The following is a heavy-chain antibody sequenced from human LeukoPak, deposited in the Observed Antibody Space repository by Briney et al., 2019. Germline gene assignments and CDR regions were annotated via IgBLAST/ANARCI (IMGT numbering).Heavy chain of an antibody. D-gene: IGHD6-19*01. CDR3: ARHTKMRWLALPYYFDY. CDR1: GGSISSYY. Sequence: SETLSLTCTVSGGSISSYYWSWIRQPPGKGLEWIGYIYYSGSTYYNPSLKSRVTISVDTSKNQFSLKLSSVTAADTAVYYCARHTKMRWLALPYYFDYWGQGTLVTVSS. J-gene: IGHJ4*02. CDR2: IYYSGST. V-gene: IGHV4-59*08.